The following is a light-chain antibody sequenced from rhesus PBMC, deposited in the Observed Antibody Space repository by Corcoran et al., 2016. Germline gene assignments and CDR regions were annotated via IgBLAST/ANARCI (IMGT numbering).Light chain of an antibody. CDR1: ENVNNY. V-gene: IGKV1-74*01. CDR3: QHGYGTPRT. J-gene: IGKJ1*01. Sequence: DIQMTQSPSSLSASVGDRVTITCRASENVNNYLNWYQQKPGKAPKLLIYKASTLQSGVPSRFSGRGSGTDYTFTISSLRPEDVATYYCQHGYGTPRTFGQGTKVEIK. CDR2: KAS.